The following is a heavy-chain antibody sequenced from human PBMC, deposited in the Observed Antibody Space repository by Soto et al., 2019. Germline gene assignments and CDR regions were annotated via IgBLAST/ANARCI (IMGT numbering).Heavy chain of an antibody. J-gene: IGHJ6*02. D-gene: IGHD6-19*01. CDR2: FDPEDGET. V-gene: IGHV1-24*01. Sequence: GASVKVSCKXSGYTLTELSMHWVRQAPGKGLEWMGGFDPEDGETIYAQKFQGRVTMTEDTSTDTAYMELSSLRSEDTAVYYCATPTVAGAYYYYYGMDVWGQGTTVTVSS. CDR3: ATPTVAGAYYYYYGMDV. CDR1: GYTLTELS.